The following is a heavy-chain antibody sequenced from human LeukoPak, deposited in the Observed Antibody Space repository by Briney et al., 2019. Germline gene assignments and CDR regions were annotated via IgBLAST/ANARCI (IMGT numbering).Heavy chain of an antibody. CDR1: GYTFTSYY. Sequence: ASVKVSCKASGYTFTSYYMHWVRQAPGQGLEWMGIINPSGGSTSYAQKFQGRVTMTRDMSTSTVYMELSSLRSEDTAVYYCAKVVAVAGVFDYWGQGTLVTVSS. CDR2: INPSGGST. J-gene: IGHJ4*02. CDR3: AKVVAVAGVFDY. V-gene: IGHV1-46*01. D-gene: IGHD6-19*01.